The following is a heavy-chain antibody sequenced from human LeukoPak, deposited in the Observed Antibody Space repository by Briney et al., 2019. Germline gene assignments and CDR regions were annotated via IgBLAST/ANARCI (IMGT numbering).Heavy chain of an antibody. J-gene: IGHJ5*02. CDR1: GGSISSGSHY. D-gene: IGHD1-26*01. V-gene: IGHV4-61*02. Sequence: PAQTLSLTCTVSGGSISSGSHYGSWIRQPAGKGLEWIGRIYSSGNTNYNPSLKSRVTISLDTSKNQFSLNLNSVTAADTAVYYCEGEVGGSWFDPWGLGTLVTVSS. CDR3: EGEVGGSWFDP. CDR2: IYSSGNT.